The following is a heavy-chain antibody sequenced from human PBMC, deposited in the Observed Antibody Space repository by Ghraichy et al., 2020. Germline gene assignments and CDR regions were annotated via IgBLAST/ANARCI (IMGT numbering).Heavy chain of an antibody. CDR2: INPSGGST. CDR1: GYPFSTSD. J-gene: IGHJ6*03. Sequence: ASVKVSCKASGYPFSTSDIPWVRQSPRQLVKWMGIINPSGGSTSYAQKFQGRVTMTRDTSTSTVYMELSSLRSEDTAVYYCARDPVIQGRRSYYYMDVWGKG. V-gene: IGHV1-46*01. CDR3: ARDPVIQGRRSYYYMDV. D-gene: IGHD5-18*01.